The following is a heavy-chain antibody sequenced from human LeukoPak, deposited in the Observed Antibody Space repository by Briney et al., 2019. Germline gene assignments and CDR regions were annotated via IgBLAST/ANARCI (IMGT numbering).Heavy chain of an antibody. J-gene: IGHJ4*02. CDR1: GFTFSSYS. D-gene: IGHD2-21*02. CDR2: ISSSSSYI. Sequence: GGSLRLSCAASGFTFSSYSMNWVRQAPGKGLEWVSSISSSSSYIYYADSVKGRFTISRDNAKNSLYLQMNSLRAEDTAVYYCARDPPPYCGGDCYNWGQGTLVTVSS. CDR3: ARDPPPYCGGDCYN. V-gene: IGHV3-21*01.